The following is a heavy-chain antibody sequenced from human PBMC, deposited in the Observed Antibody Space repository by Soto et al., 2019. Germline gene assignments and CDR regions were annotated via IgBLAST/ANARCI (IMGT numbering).Heavy chain of an antibody. V-gene: IGHV4-34*01. CDR1: GGSFSGYY. CDR3: ASGYLYYYGSGSNYDQVNWSDP. J-gene: IGHJ5*02. Sequence: QVQLQQWGAGLLKPSETLSLTCAVYGGSFSGYYWSWIRQPPGKGLEWIGEINHSGSTNYNPSLKSRVTIALNVTNIQFALHLVSVTAADTYVYYCASGYLYYYGSGSNYDQVNWSDPGGQGTLVTVSS. D-gene: IGHD3-10*01. CDR2: INHSGST.